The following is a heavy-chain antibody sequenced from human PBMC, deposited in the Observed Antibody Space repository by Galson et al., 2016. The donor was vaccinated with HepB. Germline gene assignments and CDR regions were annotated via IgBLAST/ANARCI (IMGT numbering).Heavy chain of an antibody. CDR1: GYMFLSYG. D-gene: IGHD5-18*01. V-gene: IGHV1-18*01. CDR3: ARDTDGSAWIPDY. Sequence: SVKVSCKASGYMFLSYGISWVRQAPGQGPEWMAWISASSGRTDYARKFQGRVAMTTDTSTSTAYMELRSLTSDDTAVYYCARDTDGSAWIPDYWGQGSLVTVSP. J-gene: IGHJ4*02. CDR2: ISASSGRT.